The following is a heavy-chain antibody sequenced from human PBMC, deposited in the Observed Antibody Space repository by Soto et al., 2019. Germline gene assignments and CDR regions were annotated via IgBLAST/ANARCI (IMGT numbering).Heavy chain of an antibody. CDR3: ARADVYCSSTSCYSDGPDY. Sequence: ASVKVSCKASGGTFSSYTISWVRQAPGQGLEWMGRIIPILGIANYAQKFQGRVTFTADKSTSTADMEMSSVIPEDTAVDYCARADVYCSSTSCYSDGPDYWGQGTLVTVSS. D-gene: IGHD2-2*01. V-gene: IGHV1-69*10. J-gene: IGHJ4*02. CDR1: GGTFSSYT. CDR2: IIPILGIA.